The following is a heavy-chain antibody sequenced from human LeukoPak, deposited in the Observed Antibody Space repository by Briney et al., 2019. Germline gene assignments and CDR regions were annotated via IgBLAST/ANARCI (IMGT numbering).Heavy chain of an antibody. CDR2: IIPIFGTA. Sequence: SVKVSCKASGGTFSSYAISWVRQAPGQGLEWMGGIIPIFGTANYAQKFQGRVTITADESTSTAYMELSSLRSEDMAVYHCARDSDYGVVTAILRDWGQGTLVTVSS. CDR3: ARDSDYGVVTAILRD. J-gene: IGHJ4*02. V-gene: IGHV1-69*13. CDR1: GGTFSSYA. D-gene: IGHD2-21*02.